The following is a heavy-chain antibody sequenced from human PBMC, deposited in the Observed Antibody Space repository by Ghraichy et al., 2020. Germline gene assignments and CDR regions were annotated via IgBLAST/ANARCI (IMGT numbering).Heavy chain of an antibody. CDR3: ASLVVAATSLVDY. J-gene: IGHJ4*02. D-gene: IGHD2-15*01. CDR2: INHSGST. Sequence: SETLSLTCAVYGGSFSGYYWSWIRQPPGKGLEWIGEINHSGSTNYNPSLKSRVTISVDTSKNQFSLKLSSVTAADTAVYYCASLVVAATSLVDYWGQGTLVTVSS. CDR1: GGSFSGYY. V-gene: IGHV4-34*01.